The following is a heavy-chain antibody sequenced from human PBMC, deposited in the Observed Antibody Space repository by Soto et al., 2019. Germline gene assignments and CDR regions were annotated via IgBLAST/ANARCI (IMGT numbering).Heavy chain of an antibody. Sequence: QVQLVQSGAEVKKSGASVKVSCKASGYTFTSYAMHWVRQAPGQRLEWMGWINAGNGNTKYSQKFQGRVTITRDTSASTAYMELSSLRSEDTAVYYCARVGDYVWGSLDYWGQGTLVTVSS. V-gene: IGHV1-3*01. D-gene: IGHD3-16*01. CDR1: GYTFTSYA. J-gene: IGHJ4*02. CDR3: ARVGDYVWGSLDY. CDR2: INAGNGNT.